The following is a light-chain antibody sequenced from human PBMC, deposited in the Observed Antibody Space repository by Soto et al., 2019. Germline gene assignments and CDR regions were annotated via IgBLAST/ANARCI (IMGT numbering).Light chain of an antibody. CDR2: LNSDGSH. V-gene: IGLV4-69*01. CDR3: QTWGTGIRV. Sequence: QSVLTQSPSASASLGASVKLTCTLSSGHSSYAIAWHQQQPEKGPRYLMKLNSDGSHSKGDGIPDRFSGSSSGAERYLTISSRQSEDEADYYCQTWGTGIRVFGGETKLTVL. J-gene: IGLJ2*01. CDR1: SGHSSYA.